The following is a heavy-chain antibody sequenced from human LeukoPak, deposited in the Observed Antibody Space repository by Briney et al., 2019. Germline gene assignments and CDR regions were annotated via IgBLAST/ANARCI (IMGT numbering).Heavy chain of an antibody. D-gene: IGHD3-10*01. Sequence: PSETLSLTCAVYGGSFSGYYWSWIRQPPGKGLEWIGEITHSGSTNYNPSLKSRVTISVDTSKNQFSLKLSSVTAADTAVYYCATRESLLWFGELSRYYYMDVWGKGTTVTVSS. CDR1: GGSFSGYY. V-gene: IGHV4-34*01. J-gene: IGHJ6*03. CDR2: ITHSGST. CDR3: ATRESLLWFGELSRYYYMDV.